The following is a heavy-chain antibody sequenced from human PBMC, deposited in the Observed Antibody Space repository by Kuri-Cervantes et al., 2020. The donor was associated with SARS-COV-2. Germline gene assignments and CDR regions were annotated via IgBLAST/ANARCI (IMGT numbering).Heavy chain of an antibody. D-gene: IGHD3-3*01. J-gene: IGHJ6*02. CDR1: GYTFTSYG. CDR3: ARDHFDFWSGHSYYYHPLDV. V-gene: IGHV1-18*04. Sequence: ASVKVSCKASGYTFTSYGISWVRQAPGQGLEWMGWISAYNGNTIYAQKVQDRVTMTTDASTSTAYMELRSLRSDDTAVYYCARDHFDFWSGHSYYYHPLDVWGQGTTVTVSS. CDR2: ISAYNGNT.